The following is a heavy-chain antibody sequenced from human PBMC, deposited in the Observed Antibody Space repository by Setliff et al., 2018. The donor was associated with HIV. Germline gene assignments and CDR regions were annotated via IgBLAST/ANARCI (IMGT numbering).Heavy chain of an antibody. V-gene: IGHV4-28*05. D-gene: IGHD4-17*01. Sequence: SETLSLTCVVSGYSISSNDWWGWIRQSPGKGLEWIGYIYYSGSIYYNPSLKSRVTMSVDTSKNQFSLKLSSVTAVDTAVYYCAKKGNGDYHFDYWGQGTQVTVSS. J-gene: IGHJ4*02. CDR2: IYYSGSI. CDR1: GYSISSNDW. CDR3: AKKGNGDYHFDY.